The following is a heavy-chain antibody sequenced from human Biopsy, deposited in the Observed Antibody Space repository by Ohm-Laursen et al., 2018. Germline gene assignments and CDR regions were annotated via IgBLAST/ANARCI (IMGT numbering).Heavy chain of an antibody. D-gene: IGHD1-26*01. CDR1: VGSIKNFY. CDR2: IYYSGNT. J-gene: IGHJ3*01. Sequence: GTLSLTCSVSVGSIKNFYWSWIRQPPGKGLEWIGIIYYSGNTKYNPSLKSRVTISVDTFRNQFSLKLSSVTAADTAVYYCARVRVWADSEGAFDPWGQGTMVTVSS. CDR3: ARVRVWADSEGAFDP. V-gene: IGHV4-59*01.